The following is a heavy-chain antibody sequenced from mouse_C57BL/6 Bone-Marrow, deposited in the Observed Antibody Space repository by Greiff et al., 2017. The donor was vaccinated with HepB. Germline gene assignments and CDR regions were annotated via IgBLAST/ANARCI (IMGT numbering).Heavy chain of an antibody. D-gene: IGHD1-1*01. CDR2: IYPGDGDT. J-gene: IGHJ2*01. V-gene: IGHV1-82*01. CDR1: GYAFSSSW. CDR3: ARDYGSRAYFDY. Sequence: QVHVKQSGPELVKPGASVKISCKASGYAFSSSWMNWVKQRPGKGLEWIGRIYPGDGDTNYNGKFKGKATLTADKSSSTAYMQLSSLTSEDSAVYFCARDYGSRAYFDYWGQGTTLTVSS.